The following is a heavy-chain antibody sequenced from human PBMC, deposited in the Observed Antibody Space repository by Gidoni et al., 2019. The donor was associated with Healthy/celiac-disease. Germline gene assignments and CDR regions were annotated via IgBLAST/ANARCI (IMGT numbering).Heavy chain of an antibody. CDR3: AADIAVAGFDY. V-gene: IGHV1-58*01. J-gene: IGHJ4*02. Sequence: QMQLVQSGPEVKKPGTSVEVSCKASGFTFTSSAVQWVLQARGQRLEWIGWIVVGSGNTNYAQKFQERVTITRDMSTSTAYMELSSLRSEDTAVYYCAADIAVAGFDYWGQGTLVTVSS. CDR1: GFTFTSSA. CDR2: IVVGSGNT. D-gene: IGHD6-19*01.